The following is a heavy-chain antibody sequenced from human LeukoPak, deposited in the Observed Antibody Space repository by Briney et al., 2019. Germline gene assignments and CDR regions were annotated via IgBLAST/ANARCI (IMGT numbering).Heavy chain of an antibody. J-gene: IGHJ4*02. CDR1: GGSISSYY. CDR3: ARRSMLSFDS. V-gene: IGHV4-59*08. D-gene: IGHD2-8*01. CDR2: IYYSGST. Sequence: SETLSLTCTVSGGSISSYYWSWIRQPPGKGLEWIGYIYYSGSTYYNPSLKSRVTISVDTSKNRFSLKLSSVTAADTAMYYCARRSMLSFDSWGQGTLVTVSS.